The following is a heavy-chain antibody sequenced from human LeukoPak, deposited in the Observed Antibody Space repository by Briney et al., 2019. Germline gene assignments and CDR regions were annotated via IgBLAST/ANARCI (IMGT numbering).Heavy chain of an antibody. CDR2: ISYDGSNK. V-gene: IGHV3-30*18. CDR3: AKDPSGYCSSTSCYGGY. Sequence: GGSLRLPCAASGFTFSSYGMHWVRQAPGKGLEWVAVISYDGSNKYYADSVKGRFTISRDNSKNTLYLQMNSLRAEDTAVYYCAKDPSGYCSSTSCYGGYWGQGTLVTVSS. D-gene: IGHD2-2*01. CDR1: GFTFSSYG. J-gene: IGHJ4*02.